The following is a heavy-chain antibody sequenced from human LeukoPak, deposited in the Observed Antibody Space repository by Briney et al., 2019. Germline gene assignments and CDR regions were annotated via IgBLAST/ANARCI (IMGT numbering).Heavy chain of an antibody. CDR2: IYYSGST. V-gene: IGHV4-59*08. D-gene: IGHD3-22*01. CDR1: GGSISSYY. J-gene: IGHJ4*02. CDR3: ARAHYDSSGYYHDW. Sequence: SETLSLTCTVSGGSISSYYWSWIRQPPGKGLEWIGYIYYSGSTNYNPSLKSRVTISVDTSKNQFSLKLSSVTAADTAVYYCARAHYDSSGYYHDWWGQGTLVTVSS.